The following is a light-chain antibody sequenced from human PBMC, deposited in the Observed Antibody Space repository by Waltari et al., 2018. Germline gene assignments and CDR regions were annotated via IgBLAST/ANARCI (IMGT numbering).Light chain of an antibody. J-gene: IGLJ3*02. V-gene: IGLV2-11*01. CDR2: DFT. Sequence: QSALTQPRSVSGSPGQSVTISCTGTNSDVGGYDYVSWYQQYPGKAPQLMIFDFTKRPSWVPARFSGSKSGNTASLTISGLQVEDEADYYCCSYAGSYTRVFGGGTKLTVL. CDR3: CSYAGSYTRV. CDR1: NSDVGGYDY.